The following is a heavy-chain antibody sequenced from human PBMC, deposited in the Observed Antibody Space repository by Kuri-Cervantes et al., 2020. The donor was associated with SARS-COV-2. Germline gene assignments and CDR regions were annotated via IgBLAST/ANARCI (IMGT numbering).Heavy chain of an antibody. CDR2: VHSSGST. CDR3: AATPAAGVDYYFDY. J-gene: IGHJ4*02. V-gene: IGHV4-4*08. D-gene: IGHD6-13*01. Sequence: SHGSITSNFWTWIRQPPGRGLEWIGDVHSSGSTNYNPSLESRVTISTDTSKNQFSLKLSSVTAADTAVYYCAATPAAGVDYYFDYWGQGTLVTVSS. CDR1: HGSITSNF.